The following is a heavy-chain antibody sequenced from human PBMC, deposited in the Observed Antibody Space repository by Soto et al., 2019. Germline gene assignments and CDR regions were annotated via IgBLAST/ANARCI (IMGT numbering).Heavy chain of an antibody. V-gene: IGHV3-23*01. Sequence: PGGSLRLSCVVSGFTFSNFAMSWVRHVPGEGLQRVAGLSASGVSTYRADAVKGLFTICRDDSKNTLFLQMHSRRGDDTPLYYCAKDGYDDRRGYHYFDYWGRGTLVTVSS. CDR2: LSASGVST. J-gene: IGHJ4*02. CDR1: GFTFSNFA. D-gene: IGHD3-22*01. CDR3: AKDGYDDRRGYHYFDY.